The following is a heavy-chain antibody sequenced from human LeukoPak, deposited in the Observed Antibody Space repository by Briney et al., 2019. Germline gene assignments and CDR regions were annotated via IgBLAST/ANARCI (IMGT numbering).Heavy chain of an antibody. CDR1: GFTFSSYG. J-gene: IGHJ3*02. Sequence: GSSLRLSCAASGFTFSSYGMHWVRQAPGKGLEWVAVVWYDGSNKYYADSVKGRFTISRDNSKNTLYLQMNSLRAEDTAVYYCVIEQKAAYDILTGYYLSAFDIWGQGTMVTVSS. V-gene: IGHV3-33*01. CDR3: VIEQKAAYDILTGYYLSAFDI. CDR2: VWYDGSNK. D-gene: IGHD3-9*01.